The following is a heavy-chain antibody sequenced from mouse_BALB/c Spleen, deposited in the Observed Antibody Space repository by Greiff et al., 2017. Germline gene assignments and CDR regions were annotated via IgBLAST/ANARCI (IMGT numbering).Heavy chain of an antibody. V-gene: IGHV7-3*02. CDR2: IRNKANGYTT. Sequence: EVQLVESGGGLVQPGGSLRLSCATSGFTFTDYYMSWVRQPPGKALEWLGFIRNKANGYTTEYSASVKGRFTISRNNSQSILYLQMNTLRAEDSATYYCASDGYDYGGYYFDYWGQGTTLTVSS. CDR1: GFTFTDYY. CDR3: ASDGYDYGGYYFDY. J-gene: IGHJ2*01. D-gene: IGHD2-4*01.